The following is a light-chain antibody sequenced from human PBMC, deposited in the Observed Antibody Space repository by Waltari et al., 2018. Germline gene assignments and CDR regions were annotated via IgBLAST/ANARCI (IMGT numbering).Light chain of an antibody. V-gene: IGKV1-5*03. J-gene: IGKJ1*01. CDR2: KAS. Sequence: DIQMTQSPSTLSASVGDRVTIPCRASQSINNCLAWYQQRPGKAPNLLIYKASSVESGVPSRFSGSGSGPEFTLTIGSLQPDDFATYYCQQCDTYPWTFGQGTKVEIK. CDR1: QSINNC. CDR3: QQCDTYPWT.